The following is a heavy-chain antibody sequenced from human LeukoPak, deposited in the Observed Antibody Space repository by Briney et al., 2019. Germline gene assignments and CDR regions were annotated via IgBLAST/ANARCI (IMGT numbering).Heavy chain of an antibody. D-gene: IGHD1-14*01. CDR2: TYYRSQWYS. CDR3: ARYQVSQGRETTPFDY. J-gene: IGHJ4*02. CDR1: GDSVSSNSAT. Sequence: SQTLSLTRAISGDSVSSNSATWNWIRQSPSRGLEWLGRTYYRSQWYSDYAESVKGRITINPDTSKNQFSLQLNSVTPEDTAVYYCARYQVSQGRETTPFDYWGQGTLVTVSS. V-gene: IGHV6-1*01.